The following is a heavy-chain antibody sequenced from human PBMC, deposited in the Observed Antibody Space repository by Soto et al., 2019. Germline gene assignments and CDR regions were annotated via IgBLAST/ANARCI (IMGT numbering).Heavy chain of an antibody. Sequence: PGGSLRLSCAASGFTFSNYGIHWVRQAPGKGLEWVAVISYDGSNKYYADSVKGRFTISRDNSKNTLYLQMNSLRADDTAVYYCAKGIALAGTGYNYYGMDVWGQGTTVTVSS. CDR1: GFTFSNYG. CDR3: AKGIALAGTGYNYYGMDV. D-gene: IGHD6-19*01. CDR2: ISYDGSNK. V-gene: IGHV3-30*18. J-gene: IGHJ6*02.